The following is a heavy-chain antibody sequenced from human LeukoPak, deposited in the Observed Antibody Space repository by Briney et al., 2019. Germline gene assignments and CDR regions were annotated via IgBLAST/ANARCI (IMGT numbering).Heavy chain of an antibody. D-gene: IGHD4-17*01. J-gene: IGHJ4*02. CDR2: MNPNSGNT. CDR1: GYTFTSYD. V-gene: IGHV1-8*01. CDR3: ARILPHYGDYETYYFDY. Sequence: GASVKVSCKASGYTFTSYDINWARQATGQGLEWMGWMNPNSGNTGYAQKFQGRVTMTRNTSISTAYMELSSLRSEDTAVYYCARILPHYGDYETYYFDYWGQGTLVTVSS.